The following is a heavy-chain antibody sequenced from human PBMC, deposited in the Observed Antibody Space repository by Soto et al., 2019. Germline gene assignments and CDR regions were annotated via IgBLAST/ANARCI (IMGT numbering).Heavy chain of an antibody. J-gene: IGHJ5*02. CDR1: GGTLSGYY. Sequence: PSETLSLTCTVTGGTLSGYYWTWIRQSAGGGLEWIGRIYSSGSTNYNPSLKSRVTISLDTSMSHFSLRLRSVSAADTAVYYCARGKRFSAWFDPWGQGTLVTVSS. D-gene: IGHD3-3*01. V-gene: IGHV4-4*07. CDR2: IYSSGST. CDR3: ARGKRFSAWFDP.